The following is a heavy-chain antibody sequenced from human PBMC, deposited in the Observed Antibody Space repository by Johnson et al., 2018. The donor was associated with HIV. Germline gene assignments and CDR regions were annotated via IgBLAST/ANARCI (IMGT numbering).Heavy chain of an antibody. CDR3: ARSMTTVTVAFDI. D-gene: IGHD4-17*01. Sequence: QVQLVESGGGVVQPGRSLRLSCAASGFTFSSYAMHWVRQAPGKGLEWVAVIYSGGGTYYADSVKGRFTISRDNSKNTLYLQMSSLRAEDTAVYYCARSMTTVTVAFDIWGQGTMVTVSS. CDR1: GFTFSSYA. V-gene: IGHV3-30*04. J-gene: IGHJ3*02. CDR2: IYSGGGT.